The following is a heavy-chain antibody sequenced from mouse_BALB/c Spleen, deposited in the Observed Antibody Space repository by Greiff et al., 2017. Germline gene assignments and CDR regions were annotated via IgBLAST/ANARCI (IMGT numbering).Heavy chain of an antibody. V-gene: IGHV1S126*01. CDR3: TRGSIYNDYDGYFDV. CDR2: IYPSDSYT. D-gene: IGHD2-4*01. Sequence: VQLQQPGAELVRPGASVKLSCKASGYTFTSYWINWVKQRPGQGLEWIGNIYPSDSYTNNNQRFKDKATLTVDKSSNTAYMQLSSPTSEDSAVYYCTRGSIYNDYDGYFDVWGAGTTVTVSS. J-gene: IGHJ1*01. CDR1: GYTFTSYW.